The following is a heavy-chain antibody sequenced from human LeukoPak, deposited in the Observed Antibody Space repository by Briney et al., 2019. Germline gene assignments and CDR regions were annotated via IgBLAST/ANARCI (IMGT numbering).Heavy chain of an antibody. J-gene: IGHJ4*02. Sequence: GGSLRLSCAASGFTFSSYAMSWVRQAPGKGLEWVSYISTTSSLIYYADSVKGRFTISRDNAKNSLYLQMNNLRAEDTAVYYCARHSNYAQDDYWGQGTLVTVSS. CDR2: ISTTSSLI. D-gene: IGHD4-11*01. V-gene: IGHV3-48*01. CDR3: ARHSNYAQDDY. CDR1: GFTFSSYA.